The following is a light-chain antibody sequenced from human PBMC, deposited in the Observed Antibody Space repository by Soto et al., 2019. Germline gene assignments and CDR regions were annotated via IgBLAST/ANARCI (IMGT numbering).Light chain of an antibody. Sequence: DIQLAQSPSTLSASVPERVTITFRASQSISSWLAWYQQKPGKAPKLLIYKASSLESGVPSRFSGSGSGTEFALTISSLQPDDFATYYCQQYNSYSTFGQGTRLEIK. CDR1: QSISSW. V-gene: IGKV1-5*03. CDR2: KAS. J-gene: IGKJ5*01. CDR3: QQYNSYST.